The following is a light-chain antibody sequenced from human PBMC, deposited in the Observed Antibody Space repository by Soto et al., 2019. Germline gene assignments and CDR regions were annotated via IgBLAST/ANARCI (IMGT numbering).Light chain of an antibody. CDR3: QQYNSYPWT. V-gene: IGKV1-5*03. CDR2: GAA. CDR1: QNIDRW. Sequence: DIQMTQSPSTLSASVGDRVTITCRASQNIDRWLAWYQQKPGKAPNLLIYGAASLESGVPSSFSGSGSGTEFTLTIRSLRPDDFATYYCQQYNSYPWTFGQGTKVEIK. J-gene: IGKJ1*01.